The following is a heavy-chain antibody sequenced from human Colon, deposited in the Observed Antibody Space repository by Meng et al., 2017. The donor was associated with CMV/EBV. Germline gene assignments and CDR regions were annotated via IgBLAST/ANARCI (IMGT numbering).Heavy chain of an antibody. Sequence: QIPLKESGPTLVNPTQTLTLTCTFSGFSLNTYEVGVGWFRQPPGKAPEWLALIYWDDDKRYRSSLGNRLTLTHDASKNQVVLTMSDMDPVDTATYYCAHKSLPAAFFDYWSQGTLVTVSS. CDR3: AHKSLPAAFFDY. J-gene: IGHJ4*02. V-gene: IGHV2-5*02. D-gene: IGHD2-2*01. CDR1: GFSLNTYEVG. CDR2: IYWDDDK.